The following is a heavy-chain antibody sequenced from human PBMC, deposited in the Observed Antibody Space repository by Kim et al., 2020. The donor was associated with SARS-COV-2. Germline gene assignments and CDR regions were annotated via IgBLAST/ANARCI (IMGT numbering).Heavy chain of an antibody. Sequence: GGSLRLSCAASGFTFSSYSIHWVRQVPRKGLVWVSRINSDGRNTIYADSVKGRFTVSRDNAKNTLYLQMNSLRAEDTAVYYCARSRELYVWCQGTTVTVS. CDR1: GFTFSSYS. V-gene: IGHV3-74*01. CDR2: INSDGRNT. CDR3: ARSRELYV. D-gene: IGHD2-15*01. J-gene: IGHJ6*02.